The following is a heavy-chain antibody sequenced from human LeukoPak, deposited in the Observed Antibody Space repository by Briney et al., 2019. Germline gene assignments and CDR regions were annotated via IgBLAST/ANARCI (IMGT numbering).Heavy chain of an antibody. CDR1: GFTFSSYG. D-gene: IGHD1-1*01. CDR2: IRYDGSNK. J-gene: IGHJ4*02. CDR3: AGPRGNWYIFDY. Sequence: GGSLRLSCAASGFTFSSYGMHWVRQAPGKGLEWVAVIRYDGSNKYYADSVKGRFTISRDNSKNTLYLQMNSLRAEDTAVYYCAGPRGNWYIFDYWGQGTLVTVSS. V-gene: IGHV3-33*08.